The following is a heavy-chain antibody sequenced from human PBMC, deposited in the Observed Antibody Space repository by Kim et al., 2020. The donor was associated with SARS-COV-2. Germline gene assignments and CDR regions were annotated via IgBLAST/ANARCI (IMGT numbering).Heavy chain of an antibody. J-gene: IGHJ4*02. Sequence: ADSVKGRFPISTDNAKNSLYLEMNSLRAEETAVYYCARELHDYGDYVLDYWGQGTLVTVSS. D-gene: IGHD4-17*01. CDR3: ARELHDYGDYVLDY. V-gene: IGHV3-21*01.